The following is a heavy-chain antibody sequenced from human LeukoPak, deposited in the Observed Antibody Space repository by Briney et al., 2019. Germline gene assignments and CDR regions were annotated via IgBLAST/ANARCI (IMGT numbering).Heavy chain of an antibody. Sequence: SATLSLTCTVSGGSISSFYWSWIRQPPGKGLEWIGYIYHSGSANYNPPLKSRVTISVDTSKNQFSLKLNSVTAADTAVYYCARAVYRMSGTGASFDYWGQETLVTV. J-gene: IGHJ4*02. CDR3: ARAVYRMSGTGASFDY. V-gene: IGHV4-59*01. D-gene: IGHD3-3*01. CDR2: IYHSGSA. CDR1: GGSISSFY.